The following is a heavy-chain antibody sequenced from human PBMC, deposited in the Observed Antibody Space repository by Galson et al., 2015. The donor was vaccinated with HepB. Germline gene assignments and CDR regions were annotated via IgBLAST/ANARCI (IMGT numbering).Heavy chain of an antibody. V-gene: IGHV3-64D*06. J-gene: IGHJ4*02. CDR3: VKATYSGKYYGGYFDY. CDR2: ISSGGGHT. Sequence: SLRLSCAASGFIFSSYAMHWVRQAPGKGLEYVSAISSGGGHTYYADSVKGRFTISRDNTKNTLYLQMSSLRPEDTAVFYCVKATYSGKYYGGYFDYWGQGIPVTVSS. D-gene: IGHD1-26*01. CDR1: GFIFSSYA.